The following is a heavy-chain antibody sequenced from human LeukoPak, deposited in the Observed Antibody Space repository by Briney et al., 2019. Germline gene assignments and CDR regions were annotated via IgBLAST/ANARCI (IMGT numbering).Heavy chain of an antibody. D-gene: IGHD2-15*01. Sequence: PGGSLRLSCGASGFTFRRSGVHWVRQAPGKGLEWVALMSSDGINTYYADSVKGRFTVSRDSSKDTLYLQMNSLRADDTAIYYCAKDHSGSGRAFEYWGQGTLVTASS. CDR1: GFTFRRSG. V-gene: IGHV3-30*04. J-gene: IGHJ4*02. CDR3: AKDHSGSGRAFEY. CDR2: MSSDGINT.